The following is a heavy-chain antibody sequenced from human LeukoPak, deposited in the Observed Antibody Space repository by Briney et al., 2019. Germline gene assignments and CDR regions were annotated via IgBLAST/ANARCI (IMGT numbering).Heavy chain of an antibody. V-gene: IGHV4-30-2*01. CDR3: ARDLMYKGSAGSFDY. D-gene: IGHD6-13*01. Sequence: SETLSLTCAVSGGYISSGAYYWGWIRQPPGTGLELIGYIYHGGTTYYNPSLQSRVTISMDKSKNHIFLNLTSVTAADTAVYYSARDLMYKGSAGSFDYWGQGSLVTVSS. CDR1: GGYISSGAYY. CDR2: IYHGGTT. J-gene: IGHJ4*02.